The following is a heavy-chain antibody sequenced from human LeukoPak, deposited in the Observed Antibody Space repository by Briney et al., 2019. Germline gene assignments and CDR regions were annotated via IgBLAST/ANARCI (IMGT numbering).Heavy chain of an antibody. CDR1: GFVFSDYG. CDR2: VRHDGSNE. Sequence: PGGSLRLSCAASGFVFSDYGMHWVRQAPGKGLEWVAFVRHDGSNEYYGDFMKGRFTISRDNSKNSLYLQMNSLRAEDTAVYYCARVSREDIVVVTATLYYFDYWGQGTLVTVSS. CDR3: ARVSREDIVVVTATLYYFDY. V-gene: IGHV3-30*02. J-gene: IGHJ4*02. D-gene: IGHD2-21*02.